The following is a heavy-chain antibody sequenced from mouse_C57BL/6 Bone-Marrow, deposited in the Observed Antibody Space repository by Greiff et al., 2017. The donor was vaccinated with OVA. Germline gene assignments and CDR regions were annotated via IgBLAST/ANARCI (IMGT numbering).Heavy chain of an antibody. CDR1: GFSLTSYG. CDR3: ATYGSNYAMDY. V-gene: IGHV2-3*01. Sequence: QVQLQQSGPGLVAPSQSLSITCTVSGFSLTSYGVSWVHQPPGKGLEWLGVIWGDGSTNYHSALISRLSISKDNSKSQVFLKLNSLQTDDTATYYCATYGSNYAMDYWGQGTSVTVSS. CDR2: IWGDGST. D-gene: IGHD1-1*01. J-gene: IGHJ4*01.